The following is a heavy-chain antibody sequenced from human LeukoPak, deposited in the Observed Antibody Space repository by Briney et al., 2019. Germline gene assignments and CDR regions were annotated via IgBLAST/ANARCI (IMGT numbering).Heavy chain of an antibody. CDR3: ARIIAIYYMDV. V-gene: IGHV3-48*01. D-gene: IGHD6-13*01. J-gene: IGHJ6*03. CDR1: GFNLGTYS. Sequence: PGGSLRLSCAASGFNLGTYSMNWVRQAPGKGLEWVSYISSSGSTIYYADSVKGRFTISRDNAKNSLYLQMNSLRAEDTAVYYCARIIAIYYMDVWGKGTTVTVSS. CDR2: ISSSGSTI.